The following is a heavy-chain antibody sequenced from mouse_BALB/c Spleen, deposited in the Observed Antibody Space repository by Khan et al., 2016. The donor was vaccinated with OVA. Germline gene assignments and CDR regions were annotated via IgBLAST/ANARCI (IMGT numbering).Heavy chain of an antibody. Sequence: VQLKQSGAELVKPGASVKLSCTASGFNIKDTYMHWVKQRPEQGLEWIGRIDPANANTKYDPKFQGKATITADTSSNTAYLQLSSLTSEDTAVYYCSGYDGYYVIYAMDYWGQGTSVTVSS. CDR1: GFNIKDTY. J-gene: IGHJ4*01. D-gene: IGHD2-3*01. CDR2: IDPANANT. CDR3: SGYDGYYVIYAMDY. V-gene: IGHV14-3*02.